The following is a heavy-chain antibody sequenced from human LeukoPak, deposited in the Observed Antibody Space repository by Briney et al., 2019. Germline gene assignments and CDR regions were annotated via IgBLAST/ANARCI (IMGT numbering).Heavy chain of an antibody. J-gene: IGHJ3*02. CDR1: GGSISSGGYS. V-gene: IGHV4-30-2*01. CDR2: IYQSGIT. CDR3: ANRGGFDAFDI. D-gene: IGHD2-15*01. Sequence: SETLSLTCAVSGGSISSGGYSWTWLRQPPGKGLEWIGYIYQSGITYYNPSVKSRVTISVDRSKNQFSLKLSSVTAADTAVYYCANRGGFDAFDIWGQGTMVTVSS.